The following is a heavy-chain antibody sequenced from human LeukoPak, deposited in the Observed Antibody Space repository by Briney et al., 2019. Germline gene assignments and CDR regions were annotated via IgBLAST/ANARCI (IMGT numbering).Heavy chain of an antibody. Sequence: ASETLSLICTVSGGSITTYNWIWIRQTPGQALEWIGHIYSSGATKYNPSLKSRATILLDTSKNQLSLKLSSVSAADTVVYYCARRTPGPQLDEYVAYFFDHWGQGTQVTVSS. CDR3: ARRTPGPQLDEYVAYFFDH. V-gene: IGHV4-4*09. CDR2: IYSSGAT. J-gene: IGHJ4*02. CDR1: GGSITTYN. D-gene: IGHD2-2*01.